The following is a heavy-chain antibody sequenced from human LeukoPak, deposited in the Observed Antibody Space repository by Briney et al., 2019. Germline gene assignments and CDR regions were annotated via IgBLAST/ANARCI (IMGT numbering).Heavy chain of an antibody. J-gene: IGHJ5*02. CDR2: IYSGGST. D-gene: IGHD6-13*01. Sequence: GGSLRLSCAASGFTVSSNYMSWVRQAPGKGLEWVSVIYSGGSTYYADSVKGRFTISRDNSKNTLYLQMNSLRAEDTAVYYCACLAAAGTIFWFDPWGQGTLVTVSS. V-gene: IGHV3-53*01. CDR3: ACLAAAGTIFWFDP. CDR1: GFTVSSNY.